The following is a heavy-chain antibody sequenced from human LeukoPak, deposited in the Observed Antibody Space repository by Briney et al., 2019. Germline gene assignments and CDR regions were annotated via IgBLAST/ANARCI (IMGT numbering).Heavy chain of an antibody. CDR1: GFTFSDYY. CDR2: ISSGSSHT. J-gene: IGHJ4*02. V-gene: IGHV3-11*03. D-gene: IGHD6-19*01. CDR3: ARFSSGWYYFDH. Sequence: GGSLRLACAASGFTFSDYYMSWIRQAPGKGLEWVSYISSGSSHTNYADSVKGRFTISRDNAKNSLYLQMNSLRAEDTAVYYCARFSSGWYYFDHWGQGTLVTVSS.